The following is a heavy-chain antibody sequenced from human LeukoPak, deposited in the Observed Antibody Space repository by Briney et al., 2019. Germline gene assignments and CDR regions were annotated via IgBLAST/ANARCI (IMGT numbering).Heavy chain of an antibody. J-gene: IGHJ4*02. CDR3: ARCLYDSSGYYCQLGFDY. CDR2: INAYNGNT. CDR1: GYTFPSYG. V-gene: IGHV1-18*01. D-gene: IGHD3-22*01. Sequence: ASVKVSCKASGYTFPSYGIRWLGQAPGQGREWMGWINAYNGNTNYAQKLQGRVTMTTDTSTSTAYMELRSLRTDDTAVYYSARCLYDSSGYYCQLGFDYWGQGTLVTVSS.